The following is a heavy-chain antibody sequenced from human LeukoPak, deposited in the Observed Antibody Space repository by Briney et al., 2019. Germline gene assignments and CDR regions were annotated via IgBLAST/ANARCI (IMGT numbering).Heavy chain of an antibody. Sequence: SLRLSCAASGFTFDDYAMHWVRQAPGKGLEWVSGISWNSGSIGYADSVKGRFTISRDNAKNSLYLQMNSLRAEDTALYYCAKVYYGDYAYFDYWGQGTLVTVSS. D-gene: IGHD4-17*01. CDR3: AKVYYGDYAYFDY. V-gene: IGHV3-9*01. CDR2: ISWNSGSI. CDR1: GFTFDDYA. J-gene: IGHJ4*02.